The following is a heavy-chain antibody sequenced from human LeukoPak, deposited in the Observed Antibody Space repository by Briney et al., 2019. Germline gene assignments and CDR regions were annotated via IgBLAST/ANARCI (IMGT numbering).Heavy chain of an antibody. CDR2: ISYDGSNK. Sequence: PGGSLRLSCAASGFTFSNAWMSWVRQAPGKGLEWVAVISYDGSNKYYADSVKGRFTISRDNSKNTLYLQMNSLRAEDTAVYYCAKDGDIVVVPAAYYFDYWGQGTLVTVSS. D-gene: IGHD2-2*01. CDR3: AKDGDIVVVPAAYYFDY. V-gene: IGHV3-30*18. CDR1: GFTFSNAW. J-gene: IGHJ4*02.